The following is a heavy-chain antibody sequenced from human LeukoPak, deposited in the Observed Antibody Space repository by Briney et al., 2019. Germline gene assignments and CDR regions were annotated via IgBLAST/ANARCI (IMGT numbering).Heavy chain of an antibody. CDR3: GITFDQLLFDY. D-gene: IGHD2-2*01. Sequence: ASVKVSCTASGYTFTSYGISWVRQAPGQGLEWMGWISAYNGNTNYAQKLQGRVTMTTDTSTSTAYMELRSLRSDDTAVYYCGITFDQLLFDYWGQGTLVTVSS. J-gene: IGHJ4*02. CDR2: ISAYNGNT. V-gene: IGHV1-18*04. CDR1: GYTFTSYG.